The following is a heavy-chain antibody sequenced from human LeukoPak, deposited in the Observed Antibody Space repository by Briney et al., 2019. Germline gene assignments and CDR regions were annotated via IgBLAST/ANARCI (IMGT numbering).Heavy chain of an antibody. CDR2: VYYSGST. Sequence: KPSETLSLTCTVSGDSISTYYWSWIRQPPGKGLEWIGYVYYSGSTNYNPSLKSRVTISVDTSKNQFSLILASVTAADTAVYYCAGTIGAAGTWNTAVVYYYYGMDVWGQGTTVSVS. J-gene: IGHJ6*02. CDR3: AGTIGAAGTWNTAVVYYYYGMDV. V-gene: IGHV4-59*08. D-gene: IGHD6-13*01. CDR1: GDSISTYY.